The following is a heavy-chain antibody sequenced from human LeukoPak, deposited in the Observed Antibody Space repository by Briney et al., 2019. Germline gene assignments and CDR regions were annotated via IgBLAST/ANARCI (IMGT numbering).Heavy chain of an antibody. V-gene: IGHV3-23*01. Sequence: GASLRLSCAAPGFTFSTYAMSWVRQAPGKGLEWVSTITGSGGSTYYADSMKGRCTISRDNSKNTLYLQMNSLRAEDTAVYYCAKGRAAPSVFIDYWGQGTLVTVSS. CDR1: GFTFSTYA. CDR3: AKGRAAPSVFIDY. J-gene: IGHJ4*02. CDR2: ITGSGGST. D-gene: IGHD5/OR15-5a*01.